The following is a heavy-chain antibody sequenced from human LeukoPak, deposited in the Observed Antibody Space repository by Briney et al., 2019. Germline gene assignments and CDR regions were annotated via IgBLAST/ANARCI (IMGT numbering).Heavy chain of an antibody. CDR1: GYTFTSYA. Sequence: ASVRVSCKASGYTFTSYAMHWVRQAPGQRLEWMGWINAGNGNTKYSQKFQGRVTITRDTSASTAYMELSSLRSEDTAVYYCARSTAVAGKISPPPSGKNFDYWGQGTLVTVSS. CDR3: ARSTAVAGKISPPPSGKNFDY. J-gene: IGHJ4*02. D-gene: IGHD6-19*01. CDR2: INAGNGNT. V-gene: IGHV1-3*01.